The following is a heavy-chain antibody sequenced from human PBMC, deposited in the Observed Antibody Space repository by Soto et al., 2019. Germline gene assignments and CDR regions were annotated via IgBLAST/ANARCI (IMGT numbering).Heavy chain of an antibody. V-gene: IGHV4-59*01. Sequence: ETLSLTCTVSGGSISSYYWSWIRQPPGKGLEWIGYIYYSGSTNYNPSLKSRVTISVDTSKNQFSLKLSSVTAADTAVYYCARGLELYSYCSSTSCDRGVNWFDPWGQGTLVTVLL. J-gene: IGHJ5*02. CDR2: IYYSGST. CDR1: GGSISSYY. D-gene: IGHD2-2*02. CDR3: ARGLELYSYCSSTSCDRGVNWFDP.